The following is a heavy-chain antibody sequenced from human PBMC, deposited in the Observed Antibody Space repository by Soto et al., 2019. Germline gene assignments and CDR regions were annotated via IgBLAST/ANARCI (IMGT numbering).Heavy chain of an antibody. Sequence: GGSLRLSCAASGFTFSSHAMSWVRQAPGKGLEWVSAISGSGGSTYYADSVKGRFTISRGNSKNTLYLQMNSLRAEDTAVYYCAKGAAVAGRGYWGQGTLVTVSS. CDR2: ISGSGGST. CDR3: AKGAAVAGRGY. D-gene: IGHD6-19*01. V-gene: IGHV3-23*01. J-gene: IGHJ4*02. CDR1: GFTFSSHA.